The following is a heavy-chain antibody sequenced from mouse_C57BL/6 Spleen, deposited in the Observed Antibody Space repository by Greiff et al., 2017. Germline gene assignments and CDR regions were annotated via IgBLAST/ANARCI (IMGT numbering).Heavy chain of an antibody. CDR3: ARNSNYEAMDY. Sequence: QVQLQQSGPGLVQPSQSLSITCTVSGFSLTSYGVHWVRQSPGKGLEWLGVIWSGGSTDYNAAFISRRSISKDNSKSQVFFKMNSLQADDTAIYYCARNSNYEAMDYWGQGTSVTVSS. V-gene: IGHV2-2*01. CDR2: IWSGGST. J-gene: IGHJ4*01. D-gene: IGHD2-4*01. CDR1: GFSLTSYG.